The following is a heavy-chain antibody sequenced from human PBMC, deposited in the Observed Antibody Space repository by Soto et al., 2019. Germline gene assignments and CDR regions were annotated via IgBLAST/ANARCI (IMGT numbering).Heavy chain of an antibody. J-gene: IGHJ4*02. V-gene: IGHV3-72*01. CDR1: GFTFSDHY. CDR2: IRNKANSYTT. Sequence: EVQLVESGGGLVQPGGSLRLSCVVSGFTFSDHYMDWVRQAPGKGLEWVGRIRNKANSYTTVYAASVKGRFTISRDDSKNSMYMQTNSLKIDDTAVYYCVRGPNSRYLGTTWDYWGQGTLVTVSS. D-gene: IGHD4-17*01. CDR3: VRGPNSRYLGTTWDY.